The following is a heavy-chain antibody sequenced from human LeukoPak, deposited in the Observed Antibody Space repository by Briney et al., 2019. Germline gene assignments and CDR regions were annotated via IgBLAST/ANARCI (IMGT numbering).Heavy chain of an antibody. CDR3: AKVGTGNQYGSGNFDF. CDR2: IKQDGSEK. J-gene: IGHJ4*02. CDR1: GFTFSSYW. Sequence: PGGSLRLSCAASGFTFSSYWMSWVRQAPGKGLEWVANIKQDGSEKYYVDSVKGRFTISRDNAKASVYLQMDSLRAEDTAVYYCAKVGTGNQYGSGNFDFWGQGTLVTVSS. D-gene: IGHD3-10*01. V-gene: IGHV3-7*01.